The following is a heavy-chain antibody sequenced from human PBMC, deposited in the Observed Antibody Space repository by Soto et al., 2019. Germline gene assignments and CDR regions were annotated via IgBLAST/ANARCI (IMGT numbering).Heavy chain of an antibody. J-gene: IGHJ3*02. CDR2: ISYDGSNK. V-gene: IGHV3-30*03. CDR1: GFTSSSYG. D-gene: IGHD5-12*01. Sequence: GGSLRLSCAASGFTSSSYGMHWVRQAPGKGLEWVAVISYDGSNKYYAESVKGRFTISRDNSKNTLYLQMNSLRAEDTAVYYCAGYSGYDDAFDIWGQGTMVTVSS. CDR3: AGYSGYDDAFDI.